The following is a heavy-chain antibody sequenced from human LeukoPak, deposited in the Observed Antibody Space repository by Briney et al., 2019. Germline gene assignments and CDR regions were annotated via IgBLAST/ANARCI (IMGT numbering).Heavy chain of an antibody. D-gene: IGHD6-13*01. CDR2: INHSGST. CDR1: GGSFSGYY. CDR3: ASKAAAGDNWFHP. J-gene: IGHJ5*02. Sequence: SETLSLTCAVYGGSFSGYYWSWIRQPPGKGLEWIGEINHSGSTNYNPSLKSRVTMSVDTSKNQFSLKLSSVSAADTAVYYCASKAAAGDNWFHPWGQGTLVTVSS. V-gene: IGHV4-34*01.